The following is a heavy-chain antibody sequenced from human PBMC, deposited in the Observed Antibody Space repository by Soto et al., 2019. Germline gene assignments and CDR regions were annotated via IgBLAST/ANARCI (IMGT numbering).Heavy chain of an antibody. D-gene: IGHD3-10*01. CDR2: IYWDDDK. J-gene: IGHJ4*02. Sequence: QITLKESGPTLVKPTQTLTLTCTFSGFSLSTSGVGVGWIRQPPGKALEWLALIYWDDDKRYSPSLKSRLTITKDTSKNQVVLTMTNVDPVDTATYYCAHRRGFGDLLDYWGQGTLVTVSS. V-gene: IGHV2-5*02. CDR3: AHRRGFGDLLDY. CDR1: GFSLSTSGVG.